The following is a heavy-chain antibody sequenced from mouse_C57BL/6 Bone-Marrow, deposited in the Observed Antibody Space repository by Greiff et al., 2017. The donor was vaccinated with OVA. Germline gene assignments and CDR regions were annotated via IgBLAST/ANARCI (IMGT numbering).Heavy chain of an antibody. CDR2: INPSSGYT. CDR3: AREDGNGFAS. J-gene: IGHJ3*01. Sequence: QVQLKESGAELARPGASVKMSCKASGYTFTSYSMHWVKQRPGQGLEWIGYINPSSGYTKYNQKFKDKATLTADKSSSTAYMQLSSLTSEDSAVDYCAREDGNGFASGGQGTLVTVSA. D-gene: IGHD2-1*01. CDR1: GYTFTSYS. V-gene: IGHV1-4*01.